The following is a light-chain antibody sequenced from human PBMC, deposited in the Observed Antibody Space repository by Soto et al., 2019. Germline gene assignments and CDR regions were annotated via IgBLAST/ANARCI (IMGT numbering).Light chain of an antibody. CDR1: QSNIGNND. Sequence: QSVLTQPPSVSAAPRQRVTISCSGSQSNIGNNDVSWYQQLPGKAPKLLIYYDDLLPSGVSDRFSGSKSGTSASLAISGLQSEDEADYYCAAGYDNLNGRVFGGGTKRTFL. CDR2: YDD. CDR3: AAGYDNLNGRV. J-gene: IGLJ3*02. V-gene: IGLV1-36*01.